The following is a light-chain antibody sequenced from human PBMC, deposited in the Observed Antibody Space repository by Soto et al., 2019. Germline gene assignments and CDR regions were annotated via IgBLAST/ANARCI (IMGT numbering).Light chain of an antibody. CDR2: EVT. CDR1: SSDVGNYNF. CDR3: SSYAGNNNMV. J-gene: IGLJ2*01. Sequence: QSALTQPPSASGSPGQSVTISCTGTSSDVGNYNFVSWYRQHPGKAPKLIIYEVTKRPSGVPDRFSGSKSGNTASLTVSGLQAEYEADYYCSSYAGNNNMVFGGGTKLTVL. V-gene: IGLV2-8*01.